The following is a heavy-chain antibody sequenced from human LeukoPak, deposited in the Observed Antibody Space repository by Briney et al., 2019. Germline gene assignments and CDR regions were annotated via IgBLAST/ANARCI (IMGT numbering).Heavy chain of an antibody. D-gene: IGHD6-19*01. CDR3: ARGQKSVGRVLAGTTTYNYYYYMDV. Sequence: GGSLRLSCAASGFTFSSHSMNWVRQAPGKGLEWVSSIRSSSNYIYYADSVKGRFTISRDNAKNSLSLQMNSLRAEDTAVYYCARGQKSVGRVLAGTTTYNYYYYMDVWGKGTTVTVSS. CDR1: GFTFSSHS. V-gene: IGHV3-21*01. CDR2: IRSSSNYI. J-gene: IGHJ6*03.